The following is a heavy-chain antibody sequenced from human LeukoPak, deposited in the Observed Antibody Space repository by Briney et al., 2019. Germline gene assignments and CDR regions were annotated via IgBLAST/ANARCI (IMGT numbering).Heavy chain of an antibody. CDR1: GFTLTNYG. J-gene: IGHJ2*01. CDR3: ARQTSGGSYYDL. CDR2: IRFDGSNR. Sequence: GGSLRLFCAASGFTLTNYGMHWVRQAPGKGLEWVSFIRFDGSNRYYADSVKGRFTISRDTSKSTLYLQMDRLRSNDMAVYFCARQTSGGSYYDLWGRGTLVTVSS. D-gene: IGHD1-26*01. V-gene: IGHV3-30*02.